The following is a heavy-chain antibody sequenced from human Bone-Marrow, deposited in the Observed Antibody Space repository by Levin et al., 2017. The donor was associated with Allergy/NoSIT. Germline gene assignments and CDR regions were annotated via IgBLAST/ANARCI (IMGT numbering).Heavy chain of an antibody. V-gene: IGHV1-18*01. CDR1: GYTFTDYG. Sequence: PGGSLRLSCKASGYTFTDYGISWVRQGQAPGQGLELMGWINTNNFNTNYVQKFQGRFTMTTETPTSTAYMELRSLRSDDTAVYYCARRYCSGGSCYLDPWGQGTLVTVSS. J-gene: IGHJ5*02. CDR2: INTNNFNT. CDR3: ARRYCSGGSCYLDP. D-gene: IGHD2-15*01.